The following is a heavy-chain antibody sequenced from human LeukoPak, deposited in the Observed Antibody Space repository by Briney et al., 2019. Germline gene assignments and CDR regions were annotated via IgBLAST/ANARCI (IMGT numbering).Heavy chain of an antibody. CDR1: GFTFSSYA. J-gene: IGHJ6*03. D-gene: IGHD3-10*01. CDR2: ISGSGGST. Sequence: RGSLRLSCAASGFTFSSYAMSWVRQAPGKGLEWVSAISGSGGSTYYAESVKGRFTISRDNSKNTLYLQMNSLRAEDTAVYYCALTAYGSGNYYMDVWGKGTTVTISS. V-gene: IGHV3-23*01. CDR3: ALTAYGSGNYYMDV.